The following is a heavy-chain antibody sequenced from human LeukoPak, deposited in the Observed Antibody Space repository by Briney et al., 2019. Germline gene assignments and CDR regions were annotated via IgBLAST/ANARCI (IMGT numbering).Heavy chain of an antibody. CDR1: GYTFTGYY. CDR3: ARDYHYYHSSGYPGVYKN. D-gene: IGHD3-22*01. J-gene: IGHJ4*02. V-gene: IGHV1-2*06. Sequence: ASVKVSCKASGYTFTGYYMHWVRQAPGQGLEWMGPINPNSGGTNYAQKFQGRVTMTRDTSISTAYMELSRLRSDDTAVYYCARDYHYYHSSGYPGVYKNWGQRTLVTVSS. CDR2: INPNSGGT.